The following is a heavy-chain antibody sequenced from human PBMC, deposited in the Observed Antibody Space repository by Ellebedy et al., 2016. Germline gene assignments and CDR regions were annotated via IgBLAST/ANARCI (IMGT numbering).Heavy chain of an antibody. D-gene: IGHD3-22*01. Sequence: GGSLRLXXAASGFTFSSYAMSWVRQAPGKGLEWVSAISGSGGSTYYADSVKGRFTISRDNSKNTLYLQMNSLRAEDTAVYYCAKGRYYYDSSGYFDYWGQGTLVTVSS. CDR1: GFTFSSYA. V-gene: IGHV3-23*01. CDR3: AKGRYYYDSSGYFDY. J-gene: IGHJ4*02. CDR2: ISGSGGST.